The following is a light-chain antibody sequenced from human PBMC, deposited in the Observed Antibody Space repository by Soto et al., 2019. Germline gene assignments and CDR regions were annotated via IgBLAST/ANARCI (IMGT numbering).Light chain of an antibody. V-gene: IGKV3D-15*01. CDR3: QQYNNSGLS. CDR2: GSS. Sequence: IVMTQSPATLSVSPGERVTLSCRASQNVGTHLAWHHQKPGQAPSLLIYGSSTRATGIPATFSGSASGTESTLTISSLQSEESAVYYCQQYNNSGLSFAGGTKVEIK. J-gene: IGKJ4*01. CDR1: QNVGTH.